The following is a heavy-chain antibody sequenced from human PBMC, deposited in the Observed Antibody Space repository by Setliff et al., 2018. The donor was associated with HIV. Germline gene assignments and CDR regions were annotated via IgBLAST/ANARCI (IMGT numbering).Heavy chain of an antibody. CDR3: ARVDMGYYYDSSGYSHFDH. Sequence: PGESLKISCQGSAYSFTTYWIAWVRQMPGKGLEWMGVIYPDESDSRYSPSFRGQVTISADKSINTAYLQWSSLKASDTAMYYCARVDMGYYYDSSGYSHFDHWGQGTLVTVSS. CDR2: IYPDESDS. CDR1: AYSFTTYW. J-gene: IGHJ4*02. D-gene: IGHD3-22*01. V-gene: IGHV5-51*01.